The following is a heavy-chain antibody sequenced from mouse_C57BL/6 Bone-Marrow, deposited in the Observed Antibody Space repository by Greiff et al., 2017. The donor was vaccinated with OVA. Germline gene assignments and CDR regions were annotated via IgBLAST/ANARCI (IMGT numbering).Heavy chain of an antibody. CDR2: IYPGDGDT. V-gene: IGHV1-82*01. J-gene: IGHJ1*03. CDR3: ARAGGNYWYFDV. CDR1: GYAFSSSW. D-gene: IGHD2-1*01. Sequence: VQLQQSGPELVKPGASVKISCKASGYAFSSSWMNWVKQRPGKGLEWIGRIYPGDGDTNYNGKFKGTATLTADKSSSTAYMQLSSLTSEDSAVYFCARAGGNYWYFDVWGTGTTVTVSS.